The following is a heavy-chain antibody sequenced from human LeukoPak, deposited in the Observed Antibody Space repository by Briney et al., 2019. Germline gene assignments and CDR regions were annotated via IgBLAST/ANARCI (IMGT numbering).Heavy chain of an antibody. D-gene: IGHD2-15*01. CDR2: IYYSGST. CDR3: ARQGCSGGSCYSVDFDY. V-gene: IGHV4-59*08. J-gene: IGHJ4*02. CDR1: GGSISSYY. Sequence: SETLSLTCTVSGGSISSYYWSWIRQPPGKGLEWIGYIYYSGSTNYNPSLKSRVTISVDTSKNQFSLKLSSVTAADTAVYYCARQGCSGGSCYSVDFDYWGQGTLVTVSS.